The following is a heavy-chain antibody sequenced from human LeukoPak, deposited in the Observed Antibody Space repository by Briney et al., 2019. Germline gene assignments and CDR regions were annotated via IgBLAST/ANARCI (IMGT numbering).Heavy chain of an antibody. D-gene: IGHD3-10*01. J-gene: IGHJ4*02. CDR2: INHSGST. Sequence: SETLSLTCAVYGGSFSGYYWSWIRQPPGKGLEWIGEINHSGSTNYNPSLKSRVTISVDTSKSQFSLKLSSVTAADTAVYYCATMVRGVFDYWGQGTLVTVSS. CDR1: GGSFSGYY. CDR3: ATMVRGVFDY. V-gene: IGHV4-34*01.